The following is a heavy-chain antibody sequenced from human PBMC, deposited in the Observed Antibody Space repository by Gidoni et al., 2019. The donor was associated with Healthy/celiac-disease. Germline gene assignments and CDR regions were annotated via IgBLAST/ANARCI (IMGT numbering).Heavy chain of an antibody. CDR1: GGSISSSSYY. CDR2: IYYSGST. V-gene: IGHV4-39*01. CDR3: ARRVAYYFDY. J-gene: IGHJ4*02. Sequence: QLQLQESGPGLVKPSETLPLTCTVSGGSISSSSYYWGWIRQPPGKGLEWIGSIYYSGSTYYNPSLKSRVTISVDTSKNQFSLKLSSVTAADTAVYYCARRVAYYFDYWGQGTLVTVSS. D-gene: IGHD2-15*01.